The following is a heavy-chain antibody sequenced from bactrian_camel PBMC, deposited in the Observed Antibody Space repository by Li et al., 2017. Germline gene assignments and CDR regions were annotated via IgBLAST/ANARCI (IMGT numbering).Heavy chain of an antibody. CDR3: AAQFTNYFCGGRREGDFRY. D-gene: IGHD2*01. V-gene: IGHV3S26*01. Sequence: QVQLVESGGGLVQPGGSLRLSCAASGFTFSDYWLYWVRQAPGKGLEWVARIDSDGSRSYANSVKGRFAISQDNAKNTLYLQMNSLKPEDTAMYFCAAQFTNYFCGGRREGDFRYWGQGTQVTVS. CDR1: GFTFSDYW. J-gene: IGHJ6*01. CDR2: IDSDGSR.